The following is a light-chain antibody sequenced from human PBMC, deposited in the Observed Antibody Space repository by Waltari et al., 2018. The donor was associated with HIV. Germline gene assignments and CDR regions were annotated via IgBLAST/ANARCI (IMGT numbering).Light chain of an antibody. J-gene: IGLJ3*02. Sequence: QSALTQPRSVSGSPGQSVTISCSGTFSAVGGYNFLSWYQQHSGKAPKLVIFDVNKRPSGVPDRFSGSKSGNTASLTVSGLQAEDEADYFCCSYAGSFTLLFGGGTNLAVL. CDR1: FSAVGGYNF. V-gene: IGLV2-11*01. CDR3: CSYAGSFTLL. CDR2: DVN.